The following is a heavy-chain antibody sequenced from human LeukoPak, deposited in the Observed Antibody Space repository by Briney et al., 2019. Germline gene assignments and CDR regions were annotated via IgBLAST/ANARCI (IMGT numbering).Heavy chain of an antibody. Sequence: GASVKVSCKASGYTFTTYDINWVRQATGQGLEWMGWMNPNSGNTGYTQKFQGRVTMTRNTSISTAYMELSSLRSEDTAVYYCARGRGSGHKENWFYPGGQGTLVTVSS. CDR1: GYTFTTYD. CDR2: MNPNSGNT. CDR3: ARGRGSGHKENWFYP. J-gene: IGHJ5*02. D-gene: IGHD6-19*01. V-gene: IGHV1-8*01.